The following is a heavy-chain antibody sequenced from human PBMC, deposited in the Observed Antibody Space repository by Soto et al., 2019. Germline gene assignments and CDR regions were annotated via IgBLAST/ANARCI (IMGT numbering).Heavy chain of an antibody. J-gene: IGHJ4*02. CDR2: VFWDDGQ. Sequence: QITLRESGPSLVKPTETLTLTCTFSGFSLTTTGLGVGWVRQPPGKALEWLAVVFWDDGQRYRPSLKTRVTITKVHSKTQVVLTMTNMDPVDTATYYCTQIYGSGSWGWYFHSWGQGSLVTVSS. CDR3: TQIYGSGSWGWYFHS. V-gene: IGHV2-5*02. CDR1: GFSLTTTGLG. D-gene: IGHD1-26*01.